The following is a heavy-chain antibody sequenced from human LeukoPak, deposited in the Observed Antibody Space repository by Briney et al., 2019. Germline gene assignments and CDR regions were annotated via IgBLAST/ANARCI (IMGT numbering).Heavy chain of an antibody. CDR2: IYHSGST. D-gene: IGHD1-26*01. J-gene: IGHJ4*02. Sequence: SETLSLTCTVSGYSISSGYYWGWIRQPPGKGLEWIGSIYHSGSTYYNPSLKSRVTISVDTSKNQFSLKLSSVTAADTAVYYCARAPKGISGSYPIFQVVDYWGQGTLVTVSS. CDR3: ARAPKGISGSYPIFQVVDY. CDR1: GYSISSGYY. V-gene: IGHV4-38-2*02.